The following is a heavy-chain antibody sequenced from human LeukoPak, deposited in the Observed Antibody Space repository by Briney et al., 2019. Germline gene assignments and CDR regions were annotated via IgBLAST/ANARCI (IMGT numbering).Heavy chain of an antibody. V-gene: IGHV1-2*02. Sequence: SVKVSCKASGYTFTGYYMHWVPHAPGQGLEWMGWINPNSGGTNYAQKFQGRVTMTRDTSISRAYMELSRLRSDDTAVYYCARNVEIATIVSPDFDYWGQGTLVTVSS. J-gene: IGHJ4*02. CDR3: ARNVEIATIVSPDFDY. CDR2: INPNSGGT. CDR1: GYTFTGYY. D-gene: IGHD5-24*01.